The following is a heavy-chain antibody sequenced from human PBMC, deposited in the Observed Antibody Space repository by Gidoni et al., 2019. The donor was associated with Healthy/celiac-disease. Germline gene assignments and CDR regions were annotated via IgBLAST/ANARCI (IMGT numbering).Heavy chain of an antibody. Sequence: EVQLLASGGGLVQPGGSLRLSCAASGVTFSSYAMSWVRQAPGKGLGLVSAISGSGGSTYYADSVKGRFTISRYNSKNTLYLQMNSLRAEDTAVYYCATDSFPDYYDSSGYSYWGQGTLVTVSS. J-gene: IGHJ4*02. CDR2: ISGSGGST. D-gene: IGHD3-22*01. V-gene: IGHV3-23*01. CDR1: GVTFSSYA. CDR3: ATDSFPDYYDSSGYSY.